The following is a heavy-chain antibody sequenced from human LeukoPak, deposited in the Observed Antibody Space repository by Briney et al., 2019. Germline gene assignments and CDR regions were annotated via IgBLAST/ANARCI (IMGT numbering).Heavy chain of an antibody. V-gene: IGHV1-18*04. J-gene: IGHJ3*02. CDR3: ARANTYNPGYDAFDI. D-gene: IGHD1-14*01. Sequence: ASVKVSCKASGYTFSNYGISWVRQGPGQGLEWMGWISAYNGNTNYAQKVQGRVAMTTDTSTSTAYMELRSLRSDDTAVYYCARANTYNPGYDAFDIWGQGTTVAVS. CDR1: GYTFSNYG. CDR2: ISAYNGNT.